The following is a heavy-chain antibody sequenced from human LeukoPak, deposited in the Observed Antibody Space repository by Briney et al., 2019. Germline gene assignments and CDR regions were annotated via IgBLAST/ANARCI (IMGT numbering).Heavy chain of an antibody. CDR3: ASSVDIVASLDY. D-gene: IGHD5-12*01. CDR2: IYYSGST. Sequence: SETLSLTCTVSGGSISSYYWSWIRQPPGKGLEWIGYIYYSGSTNYNPSLKSRVTISVDTSKNQFSLKLSSVTAADTAVYYCASSVDIVASLDYWGQGTLVTVSS. V-gene: IGHV4-59*01. CDR1: GGSISSYY. J-gene: IGHJ4*02.